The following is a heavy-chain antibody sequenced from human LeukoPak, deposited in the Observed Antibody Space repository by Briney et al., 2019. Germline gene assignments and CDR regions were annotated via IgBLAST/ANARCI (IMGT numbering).Heavy chain of an antibody. CDR2: IYYSGST. V-gene: IGHV4-39*07. J-gene: IGHJ4*02. D-gene: IGHD6-19*01. CDR1: GGSISSSSYY. CDR3: ARGKQWPVPYSFDY. Sequence: SETLSLTCTVSGGSISSSSYYWGWIRQPPGKGLEWIGSIYYSGSTYYNPSLKSRVTISVDTSKNQFSLKLSSVTAADTAVYYCARGKQWPVPYSFDYWGQGTLVTVSS.